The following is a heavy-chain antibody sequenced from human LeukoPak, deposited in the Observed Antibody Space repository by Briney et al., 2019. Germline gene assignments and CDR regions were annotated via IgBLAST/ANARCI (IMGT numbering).Heavy chain of an antibody. CDR1: GGSFSGYY. Sequence: SETLSLNCAVYGGSFSGYYWSWIRQPPGKGLEWIGEINHSGSTNYNPSLKSRVTISVDTSKNQFSLKLSSVTAADTAVYYCAGRPVRYCSSTSCFPWSFDYWGQGTLVTVSS. D-gene: IGHD2-2*01. J-gene: IGHJ4*02. V-gene: IGHV4-34*01. CDR2: INHSGST. CDR3: AGRPVRYCSSTSCFPWSFDY.